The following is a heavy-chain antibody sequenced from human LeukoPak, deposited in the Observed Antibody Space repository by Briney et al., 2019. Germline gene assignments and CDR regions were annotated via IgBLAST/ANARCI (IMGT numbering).Heavy chain of an antibody. CDR2: ISAYNGNT. Sequence: ASVKVSCKASVYTFTSYGISWVRQAPGQGLEWMGWISAYNGNTNYAQKLQGRVTMTTDTSTSTAYMELRSLRSDDTAVYYCARDDIAAAGPNWFDPWGQGTLVTVSS. D-gene: IGHD6-13*01. CDR3: ARDDIAAAGPNWFDP. V-gene: IGHV1-18*01. CDR1: VYTFTSYG. J-gene: IGHJ5*02.